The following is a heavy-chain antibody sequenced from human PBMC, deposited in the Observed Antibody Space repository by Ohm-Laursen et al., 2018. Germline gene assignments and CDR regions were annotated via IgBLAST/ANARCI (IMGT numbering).Heavy chain of an antibody. D-gene: IGHD2-15*01. J-gene: IGHJ1*01. CDR2: INPNSGGT. CDR3: ARDSGGCRGGSCYLGFQH. CDR1: GYTFINYD. Sequence: ASVKVSCKTSGYTFINYDIHWVRQAPGQGLEWMGWINPNSGGTNYAQKFQGRVTMTRDTSISTAYMLLSSLRSDDTAVYYCARDSGGCRGGSCYLGFQHWGQGTLVTVSS. V-gene: IGHV1-2*02.